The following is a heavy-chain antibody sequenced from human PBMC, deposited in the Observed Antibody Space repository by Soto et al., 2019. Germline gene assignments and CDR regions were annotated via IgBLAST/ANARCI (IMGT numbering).Heavy chain of an antibody. D-gene: IGHD5-12*01. Sequence: QVQLVQSGAEVKKPGSSVKVSCKASGGTFSSYAISWVRQAPGQGLEWMGGIIPIVGTANYAQKFQGSVTITADESTSTAYMELSSMRSEDTAVYYCARTMATTLGHAFDIWCQGTMVTVSS. CDR1: GGTFSSYA. CDR2: IIPIVGTA. CDR3: ARTMATTLGHAFDI. V-gene: IGHV1-69*01. J-gene: IGHJ3*02.